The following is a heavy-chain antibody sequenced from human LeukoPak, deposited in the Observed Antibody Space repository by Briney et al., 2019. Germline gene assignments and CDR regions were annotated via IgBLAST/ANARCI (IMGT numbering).Heavy chain of an antibody. CDR1: GLTFSGYW. CDR2: INKDGSST. J-gene: IGHJ4*02. V-gene: IGHV3-74*01. D-gene: IGHD3-10*01. CDR3: ARGGVFSLDC. Sequence: PGGSLRLSCAASGLTFSGYWMHWVRQVPGKGLVWVSRINKDGSSTTYADSVKGRFTISRDNAKNTLYLQMNSLRAEDTAVYYCARGGVFSLDCWGQGTLVTVSS.